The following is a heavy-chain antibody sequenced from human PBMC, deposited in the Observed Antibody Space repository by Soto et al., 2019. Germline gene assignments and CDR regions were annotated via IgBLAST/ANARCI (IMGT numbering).Heavy chain of an antibody. CDR1: GGTFSSYT. CDR2: IIPILGIA. Sequence: SVKVSCKASGGTFSSYTISWVRQAPGQGLEWMGRIIPILGIANYAQKFQGRVTITADKSTSTAYMELSSLRSEDTAVYYCARARIAAAGFNNNWFAPRGQGTLVTVSS. CDR3: ARARIAAAGFNNNWFAP. D-gene: IGHD6-13*01. J-gene: IGHJ5*01. V-gene: IGHV1-69*02.